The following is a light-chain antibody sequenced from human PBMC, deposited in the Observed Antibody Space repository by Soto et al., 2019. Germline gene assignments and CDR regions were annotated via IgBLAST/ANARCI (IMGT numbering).Light chain of an antibody. CDR3: QQYNTRWT. V-gene: IGKV3-15*01. CDR1: QSVGSN. CDR2: GAS. Sequence: EIVMTQSPATLSVSPGERATLSCRARQSVGSNLAWYQQKPGQAPRLLIYGASTRAAGIPARFSGSGSGTEFTLIISSLQSEDYEVYFCQQYNTRWTFGPGTKVEIK. J-gene: IGKJ1*01.